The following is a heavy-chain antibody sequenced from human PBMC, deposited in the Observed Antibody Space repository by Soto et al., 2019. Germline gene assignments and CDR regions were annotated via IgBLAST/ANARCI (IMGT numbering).Heavy chain of an antibody. J-gene: IGHJ6*02. Sequence: GGSLKISCNGSGYSFTSYWIGWVRQMPGKGLEWMGIIYPGDSDTRYSPSFQGQVTISADKSISTAYLQWSSLKASDTAMHYCARHVGIGELRSYYYGMDVWGQGTTVTVSS. CDR3: ARHVGIGELRSYYYGMDV. CDR1: GYSFTSYW. V-gene: IGHV5-51*01. CDR2: IYPGDSDT. D-gene: IGHD3-3*01.